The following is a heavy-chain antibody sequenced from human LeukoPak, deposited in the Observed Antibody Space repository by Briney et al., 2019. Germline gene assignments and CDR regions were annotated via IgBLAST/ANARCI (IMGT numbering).Heavy chain of an antibody. CDR3: AKGLFVGYSSGWSFDY. Sequence: PGGSLRLSCAASGFTFSSYGMHWVRQAPGKGLEWVAFIRYDGSNKYYADSVKGRFTISRDNSKNTLYLQMNSLRAEDTAVYYCAKGLFVGYSSGWSFDYWGQGTLVTVSS. CDR2: IRYDGSNK. J-gene: IGHJ4*02. D-gene: IGHD6-19*01. V-gene: IGHV3-30*02. CDR1: GFTFSSYG.